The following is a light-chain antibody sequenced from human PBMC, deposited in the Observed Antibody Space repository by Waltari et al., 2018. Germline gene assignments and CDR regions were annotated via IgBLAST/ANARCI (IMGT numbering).Light chain of an antibody. CDR1: SSNIGSYA. V-gene: IGLV1-44*01. Sequence: QSVLTQPPSVSGTPGQRVTISCPGSSSNIGSYAVTWYQQFPGTAPKLLIYYNNQRPSGVPDRFSGSKSGTSASLAISGLQSADEADYHGSAWDDSLNAWVFGGGTRLTVL. CDR2: YNN. J-gene: IGLJ3*02. CDR3: SAWDDSLNAWV.